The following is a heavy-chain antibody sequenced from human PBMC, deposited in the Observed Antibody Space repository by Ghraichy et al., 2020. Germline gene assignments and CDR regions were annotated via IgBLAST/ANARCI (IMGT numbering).Heavy chain of an antibody. V-gene: IGHV1-69*04. CDR3: AKGGARDEDGYYSTFFDY. Sequence: SVKVSCKVSGLSFNSYAFSWVRQAPGQGPEWMGRIIPVLDLAEYAQSFQGRVAITADISTSTISLEMTSLTSEDTVVYYCAKGGARDEDGYYSTFFDYWGQGTLVTVSS. CDR2: IIPVLDLA. D-gene: IGHD3-22*01. J-gene: IGHJ4*02. CDR1: GLSFNSYA.